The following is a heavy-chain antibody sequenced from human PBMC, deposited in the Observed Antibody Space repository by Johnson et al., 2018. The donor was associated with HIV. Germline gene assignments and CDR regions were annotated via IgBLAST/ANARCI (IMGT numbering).Heavy chain of an antibody. CDR1: GFTFSSHA. D-gene: IGHD2-21*02. J-gene: IGHJ3*02. V-gene: IGHV3-23*04. CDR2: IRNSGGTT. Sequence: VQLVESGGGVVQPGESLRLSCAASGFTFSSHAMSWVRQAPGKGLAWVSDIRNSGGTTFYADSVKGRFTISRDNSKNTLYLQMNSVRAEDTAIYYCAKEYCGGDCSTDAFDIWGPGTVVTVSS. CDR3: AKEYCGGDCSTDAFDI.